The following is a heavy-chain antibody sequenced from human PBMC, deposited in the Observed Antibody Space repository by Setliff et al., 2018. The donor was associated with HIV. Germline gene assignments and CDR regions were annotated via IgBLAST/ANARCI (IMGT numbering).Heavy chain of an antibody. CDR2: INPNSGGT. CDR1: GYTFTGHY. CDR3: AREHYDLLSGSTDY. D-gene: IGHD3-22*01. Sequence: ASVKVSCKAYGYTFTGHYMHWVRQAPGQGLEWMGRINPNSGGTNYAQRFQGRVTMTRDTSISTAYMELSRLRSDDTAVYYCAREHYDLLSGSTDYWGQGTLVTVSS. J-gene: IGHJ4*02. V-gene: IGHV1-2*06.